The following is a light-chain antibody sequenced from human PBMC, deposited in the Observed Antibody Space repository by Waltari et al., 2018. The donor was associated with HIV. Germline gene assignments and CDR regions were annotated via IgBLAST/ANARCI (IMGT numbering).Light chain of an antibody. J-gene: IGLJ2*01. V-gene: IGLV2-14*01. Sequence: QSALTQPASVSGSPGQSITISCPGAISDIGIYDLVPWYQKYPGKAPQLIIYDVNTRPSGISNRFSGSKSGNTASLTISALQGDDEADYYCSSYTDSDTLLFGGGTKLTVL. CDR1: ISDIGIYDL. CDR2: DVN. CDR3: SSYTDSDTLL.